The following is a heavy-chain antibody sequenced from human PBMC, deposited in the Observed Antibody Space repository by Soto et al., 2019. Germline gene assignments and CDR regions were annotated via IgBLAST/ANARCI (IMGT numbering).Heavy chain of an antibody. CDR3: ARAASHYDISGYYLLEY. D-gene: IGHD3-22*01. J-gene: IGHJ4*02. Sequence: SVKVSCKASGYTFPKYYFHWVRQAPGHGLEWVGIIGPGSGDTTNARSFQGRLILTRDTSTSTVYLELSSLTSDDTAVYYCARAASHYDISGYYLLEYWGQGTQVTVSS. CDR1: GYTFPKYY. CDR2: IGPGSGDT. V-gene: IGHV1-46*01.